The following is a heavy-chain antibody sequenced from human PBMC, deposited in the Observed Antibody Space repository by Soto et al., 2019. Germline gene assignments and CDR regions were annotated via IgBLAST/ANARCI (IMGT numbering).Heavy chain of an antibody. J-gene: IGHJ4*02. D-gene: IGHD6-13*01. CDR1: GFTFSSYA. V-gene: IGHV3-23*01. Sequence: GGSLRLSCAASGFTFSSYAMSWVRQAPGKGLEWVSAISGSGGSTYYADSAKGRFTISRDNSKNTLYLQMNSLRAEDTAVYYCAKGRRGIAAAGTHSEYYWGQGTLVTVSS. CDR2: ISGSGGST. CDR3: AKGRRGIAAAGTHSEYY.